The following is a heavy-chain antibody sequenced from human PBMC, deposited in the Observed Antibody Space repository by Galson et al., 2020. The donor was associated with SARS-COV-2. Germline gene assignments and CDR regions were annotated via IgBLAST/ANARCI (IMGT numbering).Heavy chain of an antibody. CDR2: IGRDGANT. V-gene: IGHV3-43*01. J-gene: IGHJ4*02. D-gene: IGHD3-9*01. Sequence: GESLKISCAASGFNFNRFSIHWVRQPPGKGLEWVSLIGRDGANTFYADSVKGRFTISRDNYNNYLYLQMNGLTPEDTALYYCAKEKEGVRWTGLDYWGQGTLVTVSS. CDR1: GFNFNRFS. CDR3: AKEKEGVRWTGLDY.